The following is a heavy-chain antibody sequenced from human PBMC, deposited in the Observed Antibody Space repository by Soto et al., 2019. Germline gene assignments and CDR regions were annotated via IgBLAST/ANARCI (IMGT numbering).Heavy chain of an antibody. Sequence: PSETLSLTCAVSGGSISSGGYSWSWIRQPPGKGLEWIGYIYHSGSTYYNPSLKSRVTISVDRSKNQLSLKLSSVTAADTAVYYCARAPRQPVVVVAATHDAFDIWGQGTMVTVSS. CDR1: GGSISSGGYS. V-gene: IGHV4-30-2*01. J-gene: IGHJ3*02. D-gene: IGHD2-15*01. CDR2: IYHSGST. CDR3: ARAPRQPVVVVAATHDAFDI.